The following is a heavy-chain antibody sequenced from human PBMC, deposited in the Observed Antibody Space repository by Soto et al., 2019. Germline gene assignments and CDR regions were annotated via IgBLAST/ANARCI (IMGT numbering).Heavy chain of an antibody. CDR2: ISSDGATK. CDR1: GFAFRSHA. CDR3: ARSSVHIAAAGRLDL. Sequence: GGSLRLSCTASGFAFRSHAMQWVRQAPGKGLEWVAVISSDGATKYVADSLKGRFTISRDNFESTMSLQMNNLRPEDTALYYCARSSVHIAAAGRLDLWGPGTLVTV. J-gene: IGHJ5*02. D-gene: IGHD6-13*01. V-gene: IGHV3-30*14.